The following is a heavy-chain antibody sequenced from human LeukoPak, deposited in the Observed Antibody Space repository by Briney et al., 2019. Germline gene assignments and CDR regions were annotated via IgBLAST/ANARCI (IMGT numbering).Heavy chain of an antibody. V-gene: IGHV3-23*01. D-gene: IGHD3-22*01. CDR2: ITDSGSTT. CDR1: GFTFSNYA. CDR3: AKEEGYYYDSGGYYVEYFQH. Sequence: PGGSLRLSCEASGFTFSNYAMSWVRQAPGKGLEWVSCITDSGSTTSYADSVKGRFTVSRDKSKNTLFLQMNSLRAEDTAIYYCAKEEGYYYDSGGYYVEYFQHWGQGTLVTVSS. J-gene: IGHJ1*01.